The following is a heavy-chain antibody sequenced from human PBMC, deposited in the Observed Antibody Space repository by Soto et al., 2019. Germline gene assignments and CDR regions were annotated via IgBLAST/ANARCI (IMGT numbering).Heavy chain of an antibody. V-gene: IGHV3-53*02. CDR3: ARKSDSSPVPEADGV. Sequence: EVQLVETGGGLIQPGGSLRLSCAASGFSVGSNYMTWVRQSPGKGLEWVSLIYSNGDTDYADSVKGRFSISRDNFKNPLYLQMNTLRAEDTAVYHCARKSDSSPVPEADGVWGRGTLVTVSS. D-gene: IGHD2-8*01. CDR2: IYSNGDT. J-gene: IGHJ4*02. CDR1: GFSVGSNY.